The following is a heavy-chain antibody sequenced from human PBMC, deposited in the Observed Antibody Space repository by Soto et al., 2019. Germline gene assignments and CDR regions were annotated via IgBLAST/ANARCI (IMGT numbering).Heavy chain of an antibody. J-gene: IGHJ6*02. CDR3: ARVWGGLGIAAAGTRYYYYGMDV. CDR2: TYYRSKWYN. D-gene: IGHD6-13*01. V-gene: IGHV6-1*01. Sequence: HSQTLSLTCXISGDSVSSNSAAWNWIRQSPSRGLEWLGRTYYRSKWYNDYAVSVKSRITINPDTSKNQFSLQLNSVTPEDTAVYYCARVWGGLGIAAAGTRYYYYGMDVWGQGTTVTVSS. CDR1: GDSVSSNSAA.